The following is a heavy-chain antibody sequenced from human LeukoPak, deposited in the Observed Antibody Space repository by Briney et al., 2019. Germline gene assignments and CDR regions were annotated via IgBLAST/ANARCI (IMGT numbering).Heavy chain of an antibody. CDR3: TSNLYCSTSSCYTLDN. CDR1: GFTFSNGW. D-gene: IGHD2-2*02. Sequence: TGGSLRPSCAASGFTFSNGWMSWVRQAPGKGLEWVGRIKSKSERGTTDYAAPVKGRFTISRDGSTNTVYLHMNSLKTEDTAVYFCTSNLYCSTSSCYTLDNWGQGTLVAVSP. J-gene: IGHJ4*02. V-gene: IGHV3-15*01. CDR2: IKSKSERGTT.